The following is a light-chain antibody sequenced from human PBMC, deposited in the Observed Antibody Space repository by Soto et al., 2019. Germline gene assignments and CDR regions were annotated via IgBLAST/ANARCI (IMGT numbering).Light chain of an antibody. CDR1: QSISSY. J-gene: IGKJ4*01. V-gene: IGKV1-39*01. CDR3: QQSYSTPHT. Sequence: DIQMTQSPSSLSASVGDRVTITCRASQSISSYLNWYQQKPGKAPKLLIYAASSLQSGVPSRFSGRESGTDFTHTISSLQPEDFATYYCQQSYSTPHTFGGGTKVDIK. CDR2: AAS.